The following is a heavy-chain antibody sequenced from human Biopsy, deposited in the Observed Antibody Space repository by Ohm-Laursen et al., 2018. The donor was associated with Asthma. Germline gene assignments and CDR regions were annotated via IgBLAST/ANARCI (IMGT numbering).Heavy chain of an antibody. D-gene: IGHD6-13*01. CDR3: VRGSSSWHHGPFHYYYGLDV. CDR1: SGSGGYMRSGNYY. Sequence: TLSLTCSLSSGSGGYMRSGNYYWGWIRQPPGKGLEWIGSIYYSGTTYYNPSLESRVTVSAHTSKNPFSLNPTSVTAADTAVYYCVRGSSSWHHGPFHYYYGLDVWGQGTTATVSS. J-gene: IGHJ6*02. CDR2: IYYSGTT. V-gene: IGHV4-39*01.